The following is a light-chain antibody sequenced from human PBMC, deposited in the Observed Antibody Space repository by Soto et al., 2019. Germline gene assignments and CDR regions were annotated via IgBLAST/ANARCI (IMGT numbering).Light chain of an antibody. CDR2: EVS. CDR3: SSYTSSSTLG. J-gene: IGLJ1*01. CDR1: SSDVGGYNY. V-gene: IGLV2-14*01. Sequence: ALTQPASVSGSPGQSITISCTGTSSDVGGYNYVSWYQQHPGKAPKLMIYEVSNRPSGVSNRFSGSKSGNTASLTISGLQAEDEADYYCSSYTSSSTLGFGTGTKVTVL.